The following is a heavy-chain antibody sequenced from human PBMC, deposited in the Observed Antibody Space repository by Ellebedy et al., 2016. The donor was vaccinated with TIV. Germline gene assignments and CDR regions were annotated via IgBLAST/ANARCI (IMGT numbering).Heavy chain of an antibody. CDR1: ESTLTDYY. V-gene: IGHV1-2*02. CDR2: INPHSGGT. J-gene: IGHJ4*02. Sequence: GGSLRLSCKASESTLTDYYLHWVRQAPGQGLEWMGWINPHSGGTNYAQKFQGRVAVTTDTYINTAYMELSMLKSDDTAVYYCARAGRAWSSGWLDYWGQGTLVTVSS. CDR3: ARAGRAWSSGWLDY. D-gene: IGHD6-19*01.